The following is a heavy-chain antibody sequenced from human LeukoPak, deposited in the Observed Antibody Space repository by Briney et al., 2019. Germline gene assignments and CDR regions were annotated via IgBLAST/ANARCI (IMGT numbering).Heavy chain of an antibody. CDR2: ISDIVSRT. CDR1: GFTFSSYA. J-gene: IGHJ4*02. V-gene: IGHV3-23*01. Sequence: GGSLRLSCTSSGFTFSSYAMSGVRRAPGKGLEGVSSISDIVSRTYYADSVEGRFTISRDNSKNTLFLQMNSLRAEDTAVYFCAEGYNYGFGYWGQGTLVTVSS. D-gene: IGHD5-18*01. CDR3: AEGYNYGFGY.